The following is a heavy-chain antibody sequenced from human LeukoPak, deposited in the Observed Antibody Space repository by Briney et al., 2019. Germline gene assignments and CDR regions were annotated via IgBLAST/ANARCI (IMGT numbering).Heavy chain of an antibody. D-gene: IGHD5-12*01. CDR2: INHSGST. V-gene: IGHV4-34*01. CDR3: ASHGATTPMDY. CDR1: GGSFSGYY. Sequence: SETLSLTCAVYGGSFSGYYWSWIRQPPGKGLEWIGEINHSGSTNYNPSLKSRVTISVDTSKNQLSLRLSSVTAADTAVYYCASHGATTPMDYWGQGTLVTVSS. J-gene: IGHJ4*02.